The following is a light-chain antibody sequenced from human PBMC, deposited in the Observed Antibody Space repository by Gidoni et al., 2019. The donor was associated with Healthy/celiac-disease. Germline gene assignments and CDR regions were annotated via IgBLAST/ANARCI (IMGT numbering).Light chain of an antibody. CDR3: QQSYSTPRT. V-gene: IGKV1-39*01. CDR1: QSISSY. CDR2: AAS. J-gene: IGKJ2*01. Sequence: DRQMTQSPSSLSASVGDRGTIPCRASQSISSYLNWYQQKPGKAPKLLIYAASSLQSGVPSRFSGSVSGTDFTLTISSLQPEDFATYYCQQSYSTPRTFGQGTKLEIK.